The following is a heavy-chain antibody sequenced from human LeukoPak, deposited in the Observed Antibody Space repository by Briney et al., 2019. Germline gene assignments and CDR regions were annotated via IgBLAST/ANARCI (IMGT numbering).Heavy chain of an antibody. CDR2: ISVYNANT. V-gene: IGHV1-18*01. CDR3: VRAGITAATTRYFQH. CDR1: GYTFTSYG. Sequence: GASVKVSCKASGYTFTSYGISWVRQAPGQGLEWMGWISVYNANTNYAQNLQGGVTMTTDTSTSTAYMELRSLRSDDTAVYYCVRAGITAATTRYFQHWGQGTLVTVSS. D-gene: IGHD2-15*01. J-gene: IGHJ1*01.